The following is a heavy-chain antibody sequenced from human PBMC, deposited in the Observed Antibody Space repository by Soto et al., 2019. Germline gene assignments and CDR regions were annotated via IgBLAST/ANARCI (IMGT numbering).Heavy chain of an antibody. V-gene: IGHV3-66*01. CDR3: ARDFVVGGPTINYYYGMDV. J-gene: IGHJ6*02. D-gene: IGHD1-26*01. CDR1: ENTFSNYA. Sequence: GGSLRLSCVASENTFSNYAMHWVRQAPGKRLERISIIYSAGNTYYADSVKGRFTISRDNSKNTLYLQMNSLGAEDTAVYYCARDFVVGGPTINYYYGMDVWGQGTTVTVSS. CDR2: IYSAGNT.